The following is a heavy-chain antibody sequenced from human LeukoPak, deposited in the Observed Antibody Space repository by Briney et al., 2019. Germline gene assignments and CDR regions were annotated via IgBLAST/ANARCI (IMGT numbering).Heavy chain of an antibody. D-gene: IGHD6-13*01. CDR2: IYYSGST. J-gene: IGHJ4*02. V-gene: IGHV4-30-4*08. CDR1: GAGFLSSRFYY. Sequence: PSETLSLTCTVSGAGFLSSRFYYWGWIRQSPGKGLEWIGYIYYSGSTYYNPALKSRVTISVDTSKNQFSLKLSSVTAADTAVYYCARGGSSWYFDYWGQGTLVTVSS. CDR3: ARGGSSWYFDY.